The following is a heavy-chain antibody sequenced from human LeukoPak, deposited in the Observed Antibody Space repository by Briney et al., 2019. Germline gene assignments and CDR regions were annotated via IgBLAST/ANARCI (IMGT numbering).Heavy chain of an antibody. D-gene: IGHD6-13*01. CDR3: AREGGSAEGSSWYTGYFDL. CDR1: GGSISSYY. J-gene: IGHJ2*01. Sequence: SETLSLTCTVSGGSISSYYWSWLRQPPGKGLEWIGYIYYSGSTNYNPSLKSRVIISVDTSKNQFSLKLSSVTAADTAVYYCAREGGSAEGSSWYTGYFDLWGRGTLVTVSS. CDR2: IYYSGST. V-gene: IGHV4-59*01.